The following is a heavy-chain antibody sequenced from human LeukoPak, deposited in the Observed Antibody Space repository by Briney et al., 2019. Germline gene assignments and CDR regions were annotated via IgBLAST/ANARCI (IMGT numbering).Heavy chain of an antibody. CDR3: ASGFLGGELSPFDY. CDR2: IYYSGNT. Sequence: PSETLSLTCTVSGVSISSSNSYWGWIRQPPGKGLEWIGSIYYSGNTYYNPSLKSRVTISVDTSKNQFSLKLSSVTAADTAVYYCASGFLGGELSPFDYWGQGTLVTVSS. CDR1: GVSISSSNSY. D-gene: IGHD3-16*02. V-gene: IGHV4-39*01. J-gene: IGHJ4*02.